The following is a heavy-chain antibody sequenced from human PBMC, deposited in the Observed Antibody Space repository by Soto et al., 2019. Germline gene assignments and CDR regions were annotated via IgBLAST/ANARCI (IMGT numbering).Heavy chain of an antibody. CDR1: GFTFSSYT. Sequence: LRLSCAASGFTFSSYTMHWVRQTPGKGLEWVALISYDASNQYYGDSVKGRFTISRDNSKNTVSLQMNSLRVEDTAVYYCVKVFYSIFSGFDVWGPGTTVTVSS. V-gene: IGHV3-30*04. CDR3: VKVFYSIFSGFDV. CDR2: ISYDASNQ. D-gene: IGHD2-21*01. J-gene: IGHJ3*01.